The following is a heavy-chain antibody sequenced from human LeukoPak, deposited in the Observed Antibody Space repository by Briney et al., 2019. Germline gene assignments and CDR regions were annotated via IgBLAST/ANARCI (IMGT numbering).Heavy chain of an antibody. D-gene: IGHD6-13*01. CDR1: GGSFSGYY. CDR3: ARELERAAAGTGYYFDY. Sequence: SETLSLTCAVYGGSFSGYYWSWIRQPPGKGLERIGEVNHSGNTNHNPSLKSRVTISVDTSKNQFSLKLSSVTAADTAVYYCARELERAAAGTGYYFDYWGQGTLVTVSS. J-gene: IGHJ4*02. V-gene: IGHV4-34*01. CDR2: VNHSGNT.